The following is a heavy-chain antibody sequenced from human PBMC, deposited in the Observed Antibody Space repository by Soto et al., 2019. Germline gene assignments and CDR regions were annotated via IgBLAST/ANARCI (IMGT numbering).Heavy chain of an antibody. CDR3: ANSNGGWYSDY. CDR1: GFTFSSYA. Sequence: EVQLLESGGGLVQPGGSLRLSCAASGFTFSSYAMSWVRQAPGKGLEWVSAISGSGGSTYYADSVKGRFTISRDNSKNTLYRQMSSLRAEDTAVYYCANSNGGWYSDYWGQGTLVTVSS. V-gene: IGHV3-23*01. D-gene: IGHD6-19*01. CDR2: ISGSGGST. J-gene: IGHJ4*02.